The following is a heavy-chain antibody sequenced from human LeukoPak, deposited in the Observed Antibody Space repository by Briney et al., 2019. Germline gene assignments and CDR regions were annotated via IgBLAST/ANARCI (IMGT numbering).Heavy chain of an antibody. CDR3: AKDRAGAN. CDR1: GFTVAKYA. J-gene: IGHJ4*02. CDR2: ISGSGNVT. Sequence: GESLKISCVGSGFTVAKYAMTWVREAPGKGLEWVSVISGSGNVTYYAESVKGRFTISRDNSKRTLYLQMDSLRADDTAIYYCAKDRAGANWGQGTLVLVSS. V-gene: IGHV3-23*01.